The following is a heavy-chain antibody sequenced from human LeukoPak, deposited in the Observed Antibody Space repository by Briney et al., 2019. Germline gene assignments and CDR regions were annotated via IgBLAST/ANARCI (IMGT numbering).Heavy chain of an antibody. V-gene: IGHV4-61*01. Sequence: SETLSLTCTVSGGSVSSGSYYWSWIRQPPGKGLEWIGYVYYSGSTHYNPSLKSRVTISVDTSKSQFSLKLSSVTAADTAVYYCARKSGATVPFDYWGQGTLVTVSS. CDR2: VYYSGST. CDR3: ARKSGATVPFDY. D-gene: IGHD4-11*01. CDR1: GGSVSSGSYY. J-gene: IGHJ4*02.